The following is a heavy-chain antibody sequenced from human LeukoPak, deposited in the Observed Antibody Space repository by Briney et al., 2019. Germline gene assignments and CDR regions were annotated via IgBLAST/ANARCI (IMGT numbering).Heavy chain of an antibody. J-gene: IGHJ3*02. CDR1: GGSVSSNSAV. Sequence: SQTLSLTCAISGGSVSSNSAVWNWIRQSPSRGLEWLGRTYYKSKWYNDYAVSVKSRITINPDTSKNQFSLQLDSLTPEDTAVYYCARVSSPWSPRDAFDIWGQGTMVTVSS. CDR3: ARVSSPWSPRDAFDI. V-gene: IGHV6-1*01. CDR2: TYYKSKWYN. D-gene: IGHD1-26*01.